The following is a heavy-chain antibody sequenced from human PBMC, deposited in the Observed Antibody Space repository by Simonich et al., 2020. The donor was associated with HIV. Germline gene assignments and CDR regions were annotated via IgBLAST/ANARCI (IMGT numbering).Heavy chain of an antibody. D-gene: IGHD6-13*01. J-gene: IGHJ4*02. CDR2: INPNSGGT. V-gene: IGHV1-2*02. CDR1: GYTFTGYY. Sequence: QVQLVQSGAEVKKPGASVKVSCKASGYTFTGYYMHWVRQAPGQGLGWMGWINPNSGGTNYAQKLQGRVTMTRDTSISTAYMELSRLRSDDTAVYYCARGGLIAAAGTYARIDYWGQGTLVTVSS. CDR3: ARGGLIAAAGTYARIDY.